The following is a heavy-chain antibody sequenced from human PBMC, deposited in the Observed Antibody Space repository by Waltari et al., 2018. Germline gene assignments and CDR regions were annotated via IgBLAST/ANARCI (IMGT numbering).Heavy chain of an antibody. CDR3: AREMTVT. CDR1: GGSVNSGSTYY. D-gene: IGHD2-21*02. J-gene: IGHJ4*02. V-gene: IGHV4-61*01. CDR2: MYYNGRT. Sequence: QMQLQESGPGLVKPSETLSLTCSVSGGSVNSGSTYYWSWIRQSPGKGLEWIGYMYYNGRTSYNPSLKSRATISVDMSKNQFSLNLTSVTAADTAVYYCAREMTVTWGQGILVTVSS.